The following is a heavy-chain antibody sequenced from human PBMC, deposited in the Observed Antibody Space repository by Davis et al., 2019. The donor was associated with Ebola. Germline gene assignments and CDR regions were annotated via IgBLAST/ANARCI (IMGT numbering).Heavy chain of an antibody. CDR1: GYTFTNYG. V-gene: IGHV1-18*04. Sequence: ASVQVSCKASGYTFTNYGITWVRQAPGQGLEWMGWINPHNGNTNYAQNVQGRVIMTTDTSTNTAYMEVGSLRSDDTAVYYCARAQFPTTSDHWGQGTLVTVSS. CDR2: INPHNGNT. J-gene: IGHJ4*02. D-gene: IGHD1-1*01. CDR3: ARAQFPTTSDH.